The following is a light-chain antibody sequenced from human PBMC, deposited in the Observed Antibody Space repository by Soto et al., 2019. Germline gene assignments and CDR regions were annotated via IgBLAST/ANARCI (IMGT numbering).Light chain of an antibody. J-gene: IGLJ1*01. CDR2: EVS. Sequence: QSALTQPASVSGSPGQSITISSTGTSSDVGGYKYVSWYQQHPGKAPKLMIYEVSNRPSGISNRFSGSKSGNTASLTISGLQAEDEADYYCHSYTSSSTYVFGTGTKVTVL. V-gene: IGLV2-14*01. CDR1: SSDVGGYKY. CDR3: HSYTSSSTYV.